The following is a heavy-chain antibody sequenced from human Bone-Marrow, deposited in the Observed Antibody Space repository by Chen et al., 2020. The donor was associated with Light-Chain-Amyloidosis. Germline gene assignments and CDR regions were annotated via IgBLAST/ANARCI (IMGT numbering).Heavy chain of an antibody. J-gene: IGHJ4*02. D-gene: IGHD5-12*01. CDR2: VTSSGSFM. V-gene: IGHV3-21*01. Sequence: EVQLVESGGGLVKPGGSLRLTCAASGFTFSDHIMHWVRQAPGKGLEWVASVTSSGSFMYDADSVKGGFSISRDNAKGSLYLQMNSLRAEDTAVYYCAREGGYTSKLDYWGQGTLVTVSS. CDR1: GFTFSDHI. CDR3: AREGGYTSKLDY.